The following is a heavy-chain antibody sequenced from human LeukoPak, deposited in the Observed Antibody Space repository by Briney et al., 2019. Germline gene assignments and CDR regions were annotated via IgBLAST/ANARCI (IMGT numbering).Heavy chain of an antibody. V-gene: IGHV3-23*01. CDR3: AKPLVVVPAALFDY. D-gene: IGHD2-2*01. Sequence: GGTLRLSCAASGFTFSSYAMSWVRQAPGKGLEWVAAISGSGGSTYYADSVKGGFTISRDNSKNTLYLQMNSLRAEDTAVYYCAKPLVVVPAALFDYWGQGTLVTVSS. CDR1: GFTFSSYA. J-gene: IGHJ4*02. CDR2: ISGSGGST.